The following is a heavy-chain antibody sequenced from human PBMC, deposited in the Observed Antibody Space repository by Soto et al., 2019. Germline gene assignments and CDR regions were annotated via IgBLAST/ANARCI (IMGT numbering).Heavy chain of an antibody. Sequence: SETLSLTCAVYGGSFSGYYWSWIRQPPGKGLEWIGYIYYSGSTYYNPSLKSRVTISVDTSKNQFSLKLSSVTAADTAVYYCARVMAYYYGSGSYYTANYFDYWGQGTLVTVSS. J-gene: IGHJ4*02. D-gene: IGHD3-10*01. CDR2: IYYSGST. CDR3: ARVMAYYYGSGSYYTANYFDY. CDR1: GGSFSGYY. V-gene: IGHV4-34*01.